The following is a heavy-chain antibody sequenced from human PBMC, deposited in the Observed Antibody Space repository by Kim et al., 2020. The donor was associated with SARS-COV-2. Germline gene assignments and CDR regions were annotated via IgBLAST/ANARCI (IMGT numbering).Heavy chain of an antibody. V-gene: IGHV4-34*01. CDR3: SRNDARDCKIGSCNFDF. D-gene: IGHD2-15*01. J-gene: IGHJ3*01. CDR2: INHGGST. CDR1: GGSFSGYY. Sequence: SETLSLTCAVYGGSFSGYYWSWIRRPPGKGLEWIGEINHGGSTNYNPSLKSRVTVSVDTSKNQFSLRLNSVTAADTALYYCSRNDARDCKIGSCNFDFWG.